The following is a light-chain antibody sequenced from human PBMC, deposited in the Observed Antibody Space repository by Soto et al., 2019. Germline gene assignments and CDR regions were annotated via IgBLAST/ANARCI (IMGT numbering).Light chain of an antibody. J-gene: IGLJ1*01. CDR3: SSYTSSSIDYV. Sequence: QSALTQPASVSGSPGQSITISCTGTSSDVGGYNYVSWYQQHPGKAPKLMIYEVSNRPSGVSNRFSGSKSGNTASLTISGLXXXXXXDYYCSSYTSSSIDYVFGTGTKVTV. CDR2: EVS. V-gene: IGLV2-14*01. CDR1: SSDVGGYNY.